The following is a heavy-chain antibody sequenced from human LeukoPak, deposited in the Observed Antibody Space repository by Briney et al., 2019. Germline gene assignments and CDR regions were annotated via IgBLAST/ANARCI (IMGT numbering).Heavy chain of an antibody. D-gene: IGHD2-2*01. V-gene: IGHV3-74*01. CDR1: GFTFSSYW. Sequence: PGGSLRLSCAASGFTFSSYWMHWVRQAPGKGLVWVSRINTDGSSTSYADSVKGRFTISRDNAKNTLYLQMNSLRAEDTAVYYCAKRGLQAAIKGYYYYYMDVWGKGTTVTVSS. J-gene: IGHJ6*03. CDR3: AKRGLQAAIKGYYYYYMDV. CDR2: INTDGSST.